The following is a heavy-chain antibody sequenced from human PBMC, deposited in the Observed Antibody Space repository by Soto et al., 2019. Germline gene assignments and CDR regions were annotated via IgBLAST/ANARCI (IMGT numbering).Heavy chain of an antibody. V-gene: IGHV3-23*01. CDR2: ISGSGVPT. CDR3: AKASTTGNYEEVLDI. Sequence: PGGSLRLSCAASGFTFSRYAMSWVRQAPGKGLEWVSGISGSGVPTYYADSVKGRFTISRDNSKNTLYVQMNSLRAEDTAVYYCAKASTTGNYEEVLDIWGQGTMVTVSS. D-gene: IGHD1-7*01. J-gene: IGHJ3*02. CDR1: GFTFSRYA.